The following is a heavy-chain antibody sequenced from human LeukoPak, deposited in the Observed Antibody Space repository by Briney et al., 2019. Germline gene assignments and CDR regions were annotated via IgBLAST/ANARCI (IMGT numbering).Heavy chain of an antibody. J-gene: IGHJ4*02. CDR2: ISSSSSYT. CDR3: ARGTSVTMVRGVITHFDY. V-gene: IGHV3-11*06. D-gene: IGHD3-10*01. Sequence: PGGSLRLSCAASGFTFSDYYMSWIRQAPGKGLEWVSYISSSSSYTNYADSVKGRFTISRDNAKNSLYLQMNSLRAEDTAVYYCARGTSVTMVRGVITHFDYRGQGTLVTVSS. CDR1: GFTFSDYY.